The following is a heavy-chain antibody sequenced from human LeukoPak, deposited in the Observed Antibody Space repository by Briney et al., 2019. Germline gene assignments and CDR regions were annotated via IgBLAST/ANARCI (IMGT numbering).Heavy chain of an antibody. Sequence: SETLSLTCAVYGGSFSGDYWSWIRQPPGKGLEWIGEINHSGSTNYNPSLKSRVTISVDTSKNQFSLKLSSVTAADTAVYYCARVRALGYCSGGSCAAYYYYYYGMDVWGQGTTVTVSS. CDR3: ARVRALGYCSGGSCAAYYYYYYGMDV. D-gene: IGHD2-15*01. CDR1: GGSFSGDY. J-gene: IGHJ6*02. CDR2: INHSGST. V-gene: IGHV4-34*01.